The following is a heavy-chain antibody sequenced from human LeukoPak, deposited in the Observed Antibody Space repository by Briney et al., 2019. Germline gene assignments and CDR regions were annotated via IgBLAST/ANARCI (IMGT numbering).Heavy chain of an antibody. CDR1: GFTFSSYE. CDR2: ISSSGSTI. CDR3: ARDQADWLEIDY. D-gene: IGHD3-9*01. J-gene: IGHJ4*02. V-gene: IGHV3-48*03. Sequence: PGGSLRLSCAASGFTFSSYEMNWVRQAPGKGLEWVSYISSSGSTIYYADSVKGRFTISRDNAKNSLYLQMNSLRAEDTAVYYCARDQADWLEIDYWGQGTLVTVSS.